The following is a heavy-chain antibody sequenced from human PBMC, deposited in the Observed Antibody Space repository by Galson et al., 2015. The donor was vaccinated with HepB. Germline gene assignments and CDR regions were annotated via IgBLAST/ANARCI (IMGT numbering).Heavy chain of an antibody. CDR3: AKDGDYSNYE. Sequence: SVKVSCKASGGTFSSYAISWVRQAPGQGLEWMGGIIPIFGTANYAQKFQGRVTITADESTSTAYMELSSLRAEDTAVYYCAKDGDYSNYEWGQGTLVTVSS. V-gene: IGHV1-69*13. CDR1: GGTFSSYA. CDR2: IIPIFGTA. J-gene: IGHJ4*02. D-gene: IGHD4-11*01.